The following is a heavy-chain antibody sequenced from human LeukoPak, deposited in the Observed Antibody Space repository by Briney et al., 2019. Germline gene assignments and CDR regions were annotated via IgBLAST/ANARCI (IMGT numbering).Heavy chain of an antibody. Sequence: GGSLRLSCAASGLTFSHYAMHWVRQAPAKGLEWVAVISYDGSHQYSADSVKGRLTISRDNSRHTLYLQMNSLRPEDTAVYYCARARNGTLKYWGQGTLVTVSS. CDR2: ISYDGSHQ. V-gene: IGHV3-30*01. D-gene: IGHD1-26*01. CDR3: ARARNGTLKY. J-gene: IGHJ4*02. CDR1: GLTFSHYA.